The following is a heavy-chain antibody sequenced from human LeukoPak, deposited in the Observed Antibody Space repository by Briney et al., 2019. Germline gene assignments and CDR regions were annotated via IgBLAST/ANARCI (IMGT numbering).Heavy chain of an antibody. D-gene: IGHD2-2*01. CDR1: GITLSNYG. CDR2: MSDSGGRT. CDR3: ARAPITSPFYFDY. J-gene: IGHJ4*02. V-gene: IGHV3-23*01. Sequence: GGSLRLSCAVSGITLSNYGMSWVRQAPGKGLEWVAGMSDSGGRTNYADSVKGRFTISRDNPKNTLYLQMNSLRAEDTALYYCARAPITSPFYFDYWGQGTLVTVSS.